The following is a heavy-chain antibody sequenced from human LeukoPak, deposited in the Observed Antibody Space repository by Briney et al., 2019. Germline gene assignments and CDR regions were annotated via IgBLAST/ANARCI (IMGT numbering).Heavy chain of an antibody. CDR3: VRDFRSADY. CDR1: GFTFSTYC. Sequence: GGSLRLSCAASGFTFSTYCVHWVRQAPGKGPMWVSRICPDGTVTNYADSVKARFIISRDNARNTVYLQMNSLRVEDTAVYYCVRDFRSADYWGQGTLVTVSS. V-gene: IGHV3-74*01. J-gene: IGHJ4*02. CDR2: ICPDGTVT.